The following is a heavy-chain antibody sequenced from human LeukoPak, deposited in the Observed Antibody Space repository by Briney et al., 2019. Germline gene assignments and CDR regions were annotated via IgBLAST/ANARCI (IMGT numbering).Heavy chain of an antibody. J-gene: IGHJ4*02. Sequence: PGGSLRLSCAASGFTFSTYGMHWVRQAPGKGLEWVAVIWYDGSNKYYADSVQGRFTISRDNSKNTLYLQMNSLRAEDTAVYSCARASVLFDYWGQGTLVTVSS. CDR2: IWYDGSNK. V-gene: IGHV3-33*01. CDR1: GFTFSTYG. D-gene: IGHD3-10*01. CDR3: ARASVLFDY.